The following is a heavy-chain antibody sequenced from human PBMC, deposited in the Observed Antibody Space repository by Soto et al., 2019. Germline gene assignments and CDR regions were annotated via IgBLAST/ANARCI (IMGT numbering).Heavy chain of an antibody. J-gene: IGHJ5*02. CDR1: GGTFSSYT. CDR3: AREFDRLMYYYGTGSPLNWLDP. V-gene: IGHV1-69*04. D-gene: IGHD3-10*01. CDR2: IIPILGIA. Sequence: SVKVSCKASGGTFSSYTISWVRQAPGQGLEWMGRIIPILGIANYAQKFQGRVTITADKSTSTAYMELSSLRSEDTAVYYCAREFDRLMYYYGTGSPLNWLDPWGQGTLVTVSS.